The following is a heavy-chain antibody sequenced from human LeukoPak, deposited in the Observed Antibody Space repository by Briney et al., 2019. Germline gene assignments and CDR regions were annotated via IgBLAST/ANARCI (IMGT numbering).Heavy chain of an antibody. V-gene: IGHV4-4*07. J-gene: IGHJ4*02. CDR2: IHTSGST. CDR1: GGSISSYY. CDR3: ARTHYYDSSGYYPFDY. D-gene: IGHD3-22*01. Sequence: SETLSLTCTLSGGSISSYYWSWIRQPAGQGLEWIGRIHTSGSTNYNPSLKSRVTMSVDTSKNQFSLKLSSVTAADTAVYYCARTHYYDSSGYYPFDYWGQGTLVTVSS.